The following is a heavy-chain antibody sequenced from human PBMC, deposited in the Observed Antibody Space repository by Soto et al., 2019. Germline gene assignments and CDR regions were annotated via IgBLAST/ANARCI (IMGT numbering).Heavy chain of an antibody. CDR2: IYSGGTT. Sequence: EVQLVESGGGLVQPGGSLRLSCAASGFTVGSNYMSWVRQAPGKGLEWVSVIYSGGTTYYADSVKGRFTISRDNSKNTLYLQMNSLRAEDTAVYYCASNGDSSDYRGLFDPWGQGTLVTGSS. CDR1: GFTVGSNY. V-gene: IGHV3-66*01. CDR3: ASNGDSSDYRGLFDP. D-gene: IGHD3-22*01. J-gene: IGHJ5*02.